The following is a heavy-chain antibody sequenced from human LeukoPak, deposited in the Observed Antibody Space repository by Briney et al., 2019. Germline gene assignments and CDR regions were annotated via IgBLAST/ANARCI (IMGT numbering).Heavy chain of an antibody. CDR1: GFSFSNYN. CDR3: AGVMGWGSNWYFDL. CDR2: ITSSSNTI. V-gene: IGHV3-48*01. Sequence: PGGSLRLSCVVSGFSFSNYNMNWVRQAPGKGLEWLSYITSSSNTIYYADSVKGRFTISRDNAKNSLYLQMNSLRAADTAVYYCAGVMGWGSNWYFDLWGRGTLVTVSS. J-gene: IGHJ2*01. D-gene: IGHD6-19*01.